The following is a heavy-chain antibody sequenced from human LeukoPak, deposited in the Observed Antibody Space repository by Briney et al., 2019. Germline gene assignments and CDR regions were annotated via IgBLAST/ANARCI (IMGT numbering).Heavy chain of an antibody. CDR2: IYSGGST. J-gene: IGHJ4*02. CDR1: GFTFSSYS. V-gene: IGHV3-53*01. D-gene: IGHD5-18*01. CDR3: ARLIQLWSPFDY. Sequence: GGSLRLSCAASGFTFSSYSMNWVRQAPGKGLEWVSVIYSGGSTHYADSVKGRFTISRDNSKNTLYLQMNSLRAEDTAVYYCARLIQLWSPFDYWGQGTLVTVSS.